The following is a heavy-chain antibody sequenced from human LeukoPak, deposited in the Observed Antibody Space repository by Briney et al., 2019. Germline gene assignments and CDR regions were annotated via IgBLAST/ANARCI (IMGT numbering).Heavy chain of an antibody. D-gene: IGHD2-8*01. CDR1: GGSISSYY. V-gene: IGHV4-4*07. CDR2: IYTGGST. J-gene: IGHJ4*02. Sequence: SETLSLTCTVSGGSISSYYWSWIRQPAGKGLEWIGRIYTGGSTNYNPSLKSRVTMSVDTSKNQFSLKLSSVTAADTAVYYCARDYLGCTNGVCLYYFDYWGQGTLVTVSS. CDR3: ARDYLGCTNGVCLYYFDY.